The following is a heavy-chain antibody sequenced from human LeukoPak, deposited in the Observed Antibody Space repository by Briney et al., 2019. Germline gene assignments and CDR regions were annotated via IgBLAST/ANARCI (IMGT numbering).Heavy chain of an antibody. CDR2: LGDRT. Sequence: GGSLRLSCAASGFTFSTYAMSWVRHFPGKGLEWVSALGDRTYYADSVKGRFTISRDNSKNTLYLQVNSLRAEDTAVYYCARSGSAWSLDYWGQGTLVTVSS. J-gene: IGHJ4*02. CDR3: ARSGSAWSLDY. V-gene: IGHV3-23*01. CDR1: GFTFSTYA. D-gene: IGHD6-19*01.